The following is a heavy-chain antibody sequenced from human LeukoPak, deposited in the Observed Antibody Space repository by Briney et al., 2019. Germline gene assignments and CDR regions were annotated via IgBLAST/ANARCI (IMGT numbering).Heavy chain of an antibody. CDR1: GGSISSHY. CDR2: IYYSGST. Sequence: SETLSLTCTVSGGSISSHYWSWIRQPPGKGLEWIGYIYYSGSTNYNPSLKSRVTISVDTSKNQFSLKLSSVTAADTAVYYCARVSGYDSCYFDYWGQGTLVTVSS. D-gene: IGHD5-12*01. V-gene: IGHV4-59*11. J-gene: IGHJ4*02. CDR3: ARVSGYDSCYFDY.